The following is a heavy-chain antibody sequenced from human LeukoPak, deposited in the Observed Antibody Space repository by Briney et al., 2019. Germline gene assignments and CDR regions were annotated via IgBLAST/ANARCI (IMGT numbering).Heavy chain of an antibody. D-gene: IGHD5-24*01. Sequence: GASVKVSCKASGGTFSSYALSWVRQAPGQGLEWMGTIIPIVGIANYAQKFQGRATITADKSTSTAYMELSSLRSEDTVVYYCARDGEMATIYFDYWGQGTLVTVSS. CDR2: IIPIVGIA. V-gene: IGHV1-69*04. CDR1: GGTFSSYA. CDR3: ARDGEMATIYFDY. J-gene: IGHJ4*02.